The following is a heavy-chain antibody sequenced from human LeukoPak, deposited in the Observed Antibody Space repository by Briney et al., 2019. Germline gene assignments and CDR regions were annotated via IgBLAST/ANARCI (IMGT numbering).Heavy chain of an antibody. CDR1: GGTFNSYA. Sequence: AASVKVSCKASGGTFNSYAISWVRQAPGQGLEWMGGIIPIFGTTNYARKFRGRVTLTADKSTRTAYMELSSLRSEDTAVYYCARDNDSRDPPHFDYWGQGTLVTASS. CDR3: ARDNDSRDPPHFDY. V-gene: IGHV1-69*06. J-gene: IGHJ4*02. CDR2: IIPIFGTT. D-gene: IGHD3-16*01.